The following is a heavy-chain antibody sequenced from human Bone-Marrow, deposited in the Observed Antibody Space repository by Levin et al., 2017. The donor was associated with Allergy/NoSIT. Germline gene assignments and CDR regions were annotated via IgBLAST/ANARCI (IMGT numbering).Heavy chain of an antibody. CDR2: LSTDGST. V-gene: IGHV3-53*01. CDR1: GFSIGNSN. Sequence: GESLKISCAASGFSIGNSNMNWVRQAPGKGLEWVSLLSTDGSTSYADSVKGRFTISRDNAKNTLFLQMNSLRAEDTAIYYCARENPVPSSSKAYDSWGQGTLVTVSS. CDR3: ARENPVPSSSKAYDS. J-gene: IGHJ4*02. D-gene: IGHD6-13*01.